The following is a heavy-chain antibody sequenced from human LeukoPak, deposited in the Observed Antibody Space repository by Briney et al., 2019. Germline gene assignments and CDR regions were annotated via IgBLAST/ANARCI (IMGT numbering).Heavy chain of an antibody. CDR3: ARSRSKIAARLTDY. CDR1: GYTFTSYG. V-gene: IGHV1-18*01. D-gene: IGHD6-6*01. Sequence: ASVKVSCKAYGYTFTSYGISWVRQAPGQGLEWMGWISAYNGNTNYAQKLQGRVTMTTDTSTSTAYMELRSLRSDDTAVYYCARSRSKIAARLTDYWGQGTLVTVSS. CDR2: ISAYNGNT. J-gene: IGHJ4*02.